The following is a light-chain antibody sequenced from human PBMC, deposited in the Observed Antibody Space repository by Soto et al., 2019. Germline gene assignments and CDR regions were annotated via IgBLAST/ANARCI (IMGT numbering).Light chain of an antibody. CDR2: KAS. V-gene: IGKV1-5*03. Sequence: DIQMTQSPSTLSGSVGDRVTITFRSSQTISSWLAWYQQKPGKAPKLLIYKASTLKSGVPSRFSGSGSGTEFTLTISSLQPDDFATYYCQQYNSYSPTWTFGQGTKVDIK. J-gene: IGKJ1*01. CDR1: QTISSW. CDR3: QQYNSYSPTWT.